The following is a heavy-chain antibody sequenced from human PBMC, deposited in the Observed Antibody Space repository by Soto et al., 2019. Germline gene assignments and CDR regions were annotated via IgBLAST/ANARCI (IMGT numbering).Heavy chain of an antibody. CDR3: ARYDAFKAFDL. D-gene: IGHD1-1*01. CDR1: GFTFNSYT. V-gene: IGHV3-21*01. J-gene: IGHJ3*01. Sequence: EVQLVESGGGLVKPGGSLRLSCATSGFTFNSYTMNWVRQAPGKGLEWVASISSASSSIDFAYSVKGRFTISRDNVNNSVFLQMNSLRAEDTGIYYCARYDAFKAFDLWGQGTMVTVSS. CDR2: ISSASSSI.